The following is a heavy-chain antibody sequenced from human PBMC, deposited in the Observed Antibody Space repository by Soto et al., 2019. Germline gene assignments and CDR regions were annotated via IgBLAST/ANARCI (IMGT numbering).Heavy chain of an antibody. J-gene: IGHJ4*02. D-gene: IGHD3-16*01. Sequence: SETLSLTCTVSGGSMFSYYWSWIRQPAGKGLEWIARIYGSGGTNYHPSLKSRVTMSLDTSKNKFSLRMTSVTAADTAVYCCARLPSRHLVDYWAQGTMVIVSS. CDR2: IYGSGGT. CDR1: GGSMFSYY. V-gene: IGHV4-4*07. CDR3: ARLPSRHLVDY.